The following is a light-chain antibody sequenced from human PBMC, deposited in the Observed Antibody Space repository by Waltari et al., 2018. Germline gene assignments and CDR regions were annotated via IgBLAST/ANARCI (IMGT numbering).Light chain of an antibody. J-gene: IGKJ2*01. CDR2: GAS. Sequence: EIVLTQSPGTLSLSPGEGVTLSCRASQSVRGTYLAWYQQKPGQAPRLLIYGASNGATGTPHRFSGSGSGTFFTLTITGLEPEDFAVYYCQHYGTSYTFGQGTKLEI. V-gene: IGKV3-20*01. CDR1: QSVRGTY. CDR3: QHYGTSYT.